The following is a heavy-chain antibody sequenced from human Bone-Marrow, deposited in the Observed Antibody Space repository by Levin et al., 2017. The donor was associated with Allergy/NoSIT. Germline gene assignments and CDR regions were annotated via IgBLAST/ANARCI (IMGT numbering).Heavy chain of an antibody. D-gene: IGHD3-3*01. CDR3: ARGGYYDFSSGLYYGAIDY. J-gene: IGHJ4*02. V-gene: IGHV1-18*01. Sequence: ASVKVSCKASGYTLSSYGITWVRQAPGQGLEWMGWISINNGNTKYAQNLQGRVAMTIDTSTSTAYMDLRSLRSDDTAVYYCARGGYYDFSSGLYYGAIDYWGQGTLVTVSS. CDR2: ISINNGNT. CDR1: GYTLSSYG.